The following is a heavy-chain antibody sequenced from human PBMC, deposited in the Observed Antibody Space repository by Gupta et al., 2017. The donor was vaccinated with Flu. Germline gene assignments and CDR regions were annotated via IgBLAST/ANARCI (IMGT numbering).Heavy chain of an antibody. Sequence: QMQLVQSGSEVKKTGSSVKVSCTASGYTFTYPYLHWVRQAPGQALEWMGWITIYNGNANYAQKFQDRLTLSRDGSLTAYMELSSLRSDDTAVYYCARSPLYCSAETCYSLDVWGQGTKVTVSS. CDR2: ITIYNGNA. D-gene: IGHD2-15*01. CDR1: GYTFTYPY. V-gene: IGHV1-45*01. J-gene: IGHJ6*02. CDR3: ARSPLYCSAETCYSLDV.